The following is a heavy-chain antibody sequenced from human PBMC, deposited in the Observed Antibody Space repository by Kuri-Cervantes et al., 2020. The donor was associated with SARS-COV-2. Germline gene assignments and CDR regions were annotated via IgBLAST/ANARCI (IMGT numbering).Heavy chain of an antibody. D-gene: IGHD3-16*02. CDR3: ARGLNRWVDYGMDV. V-gene: IGHV1-18*01. CDR1: GYTFTSYA. J-gene: IGHJ6*02. Sequence: ASVKVSCKASGYTFTSYAMHWVRQAPGQGLEWMGWISGYNGNTNYAKKVQGRVTMTTDTSTRTAYMELRSLRSDDTAAYYCARGLNRWVDYGMDVWGQGTTVTGSS. CDR2: ISGYNGNT.